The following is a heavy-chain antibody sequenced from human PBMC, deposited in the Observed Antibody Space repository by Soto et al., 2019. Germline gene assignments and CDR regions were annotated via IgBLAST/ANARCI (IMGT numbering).Heavy chain of an antibody. Sequence: QVQLVQSGAEVKKPGASVKVSCKASGYTFTSYGINWVRQAPGQGLEWLGWISPYDGYTHYAQILQGRVSMTTDTSTKTAYMERRSLRSDDTAMYYCARGGYYDSSGARNYYFYSMNVWGQGTTVTVSS. J-gene: IGHJ6*02. CDR3: ARGGYYDSSGARNYYFYSMNV. CDR1: GYTFTSYG. D-gene: IGHD3-22*01. CDR2: ISPYDGYT. V-gene: IGHV1-18*01.